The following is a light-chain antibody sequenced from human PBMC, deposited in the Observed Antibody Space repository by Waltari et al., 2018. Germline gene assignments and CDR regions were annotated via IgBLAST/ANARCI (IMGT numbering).Light chain of an antibody. CDR2: LNSDGSH. CDR3: QTWGSGIHGI. V-gene: IGLV4-69*01. J-gene: IGLJ2*01. Sequence: QVVLTQSPSASASLGASVKLTCTLSSGHSSYAIACHQQQPGKGPRFLMRLNSDGSHRKGDGIPDRFSGSSSGAERYLSISSLQSEDEAEYYCQTWGSGIHGIFGGGTRLTVL. CDR1: SGHSSYA.